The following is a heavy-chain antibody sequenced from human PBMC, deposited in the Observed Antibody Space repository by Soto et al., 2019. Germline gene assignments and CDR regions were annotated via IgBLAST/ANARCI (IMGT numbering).Heavy chain of an antibody. CDR1: GGTFSSYT. V-gene: IGHV1-69*08. J-gene: IGHJ2*01. D-gene: IGHD4-17*01. CDR3: ARDQRLREMATYYFDL. Sequence: QVQLVQSGTEVQKPGSSVKVSCKASGGTFSSYTINWVRQAPGQGLEWMGRIIPILGITNYAQKFRGRITITADKSTSTAYMELSSLRSEDTAVSYCARDQRLREMATYYFDLWGRGTLVTVSS. CDR2: IIPILGIT.